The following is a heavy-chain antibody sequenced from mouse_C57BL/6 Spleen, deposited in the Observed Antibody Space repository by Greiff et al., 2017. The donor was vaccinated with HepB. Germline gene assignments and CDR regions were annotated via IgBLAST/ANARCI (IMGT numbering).Heavy chain of an antibody. CDR1: GYTFTSYW. CDR2: IDPSDSYT. J-gene: IGHJ2*01. Sequence: QVQLQQPGAELVMPGASVKLSCKASGYTFTSYWMHWVKQRPGQGLEWIGEIDPSDSYTNYNQKFKGKSTLTVDKSSSTAYMQLSSLTSEDSAVYYCARWGETGYFDYWGQGTTLTVSS. CDR3: ARWGETGYFDY. D-gene: IGHD2-13*01. V-gene: IGHV1-69*01.